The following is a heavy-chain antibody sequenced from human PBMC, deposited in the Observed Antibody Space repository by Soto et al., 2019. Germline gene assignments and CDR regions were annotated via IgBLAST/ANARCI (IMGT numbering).Heavy chain of an antibody. Sequence: GASVKVSCKASGDTFTTYDINWVRQATGHGLEWMGWINPNSGNIGYAQRFQGRVTMTRDTAIRTAYMEVSSLRSDDTAVDYCARGRASGSYYLLDYWGQGTLVTVSS. CDR1: GDTFTTYD. CDR2: INPNSGNI. CDR3: ARGRASGSYYLLDY. V-gene: IGHV1-8*01. J-gene: IGHJ4*02. D-gene: IGHD3-10*01.